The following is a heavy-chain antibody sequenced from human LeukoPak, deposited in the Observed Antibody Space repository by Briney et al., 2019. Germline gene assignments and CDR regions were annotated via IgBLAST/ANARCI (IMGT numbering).Heavy chain of an antibody. CDR2: ISGSGGST. D-gene: IGHD6-19*01. CDR3: AKDGQWLVTFDY. V-gene: IGHV3-23*01. J-gene: IGHJ4*02. Sequence: GGSLRLSCAASGFTFSSYAMSWVRQAPGKGLEWVSAISGSGGSTYYADSVKGRFTIPRDNSKNTLYLQMNSLRAEDTAVYYCAKDGQWLVTFDYWGQGTLVTVSS. CDR1: GFTFSSYA.